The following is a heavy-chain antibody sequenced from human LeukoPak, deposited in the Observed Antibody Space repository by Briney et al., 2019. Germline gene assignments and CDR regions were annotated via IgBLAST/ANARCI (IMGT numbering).Heavy chain of an antibody. CDR2: IWYDGSDK. Sequence: GSLRLSCAASGFTFSSYGMHWVRQAPGKGLEWVAVIWYDGSDKYYADSVKGRFTISRDNSKNTMYLQMNSLRAEDTAVYYCARDHLDILTGYYRAGEDYWGQGTLVTVSS. V-gene: IGHV3-33*01. J-gene: IGHJ4*02. CDR1: GFTFSSYG. CDR3: ARDHLDILTGYYRAGEDY. D-gene: IGHD3-9*01.